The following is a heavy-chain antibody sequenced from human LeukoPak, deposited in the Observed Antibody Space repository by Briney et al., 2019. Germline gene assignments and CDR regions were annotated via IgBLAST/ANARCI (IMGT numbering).Heavy chain of an antibody. CDR1: GGYFTSGRDY. V-gene: IGHV4-61*09. Sequence: SETLSLTCTVSGGYFTSGRDYWSWIRQPAGKRLEWIGHIDTSGGSTFNPSLKRRVTMSLDTSRNEFYLKLNSVAAADTDIYYCARAAIWNNYHYPFDVWGLGTMVSVSS. CDR3: ARAAIWNNYHYPFDV. CDR2: IDTSGGS. D-gene: IGHD3-10*01. J-gene: IGHJ3*01.